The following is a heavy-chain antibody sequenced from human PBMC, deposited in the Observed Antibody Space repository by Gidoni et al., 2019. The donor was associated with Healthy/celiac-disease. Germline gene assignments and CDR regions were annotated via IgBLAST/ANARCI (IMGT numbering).Heavy chain of an antibody. Sequence: EVQLVESRGGLVQPGGSLRLSCAASGFTFRSYWMSWVRQAPGKGLEWVANIKQDGSEKYYVDSVKGRFTISRDNAKNSLYLQMNSLRAEDTAVYYCARSRGSDYWGQGTLVTVSS. V-gene: IGHV3-7*01. CDR2: IKQDGSEK. J-gene: IGHJ4*02. CDR3: ARSRGSDY. CDR1: GFTFRSYW. D-gene: IGHD3-10*01.